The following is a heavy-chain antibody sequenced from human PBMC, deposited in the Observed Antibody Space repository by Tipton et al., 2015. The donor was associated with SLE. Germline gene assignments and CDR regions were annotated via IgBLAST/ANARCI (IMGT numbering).Heavy chain of an antibody. Sequence: TLSLTCTVSGGSISSYYWSWIRQPAGKGLEWIGRIYTSGSTNYNPSLKSRVTISVDTSKNQFSLKLSSVTAADTAVYYCAREPRAAGAFDIWGQGTMVTVSS. V-gene: IGHV4-4*07. CDR3: AREPRAAGAFDI. CDR2: IYTSGST. D-gene: IGHD6-13*01. J-gene: IGHJ3*02. CDR1: GGSISSYY.